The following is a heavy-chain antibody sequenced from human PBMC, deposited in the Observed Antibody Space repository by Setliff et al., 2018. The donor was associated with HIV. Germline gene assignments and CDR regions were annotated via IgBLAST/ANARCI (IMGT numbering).Heavy chain of an antibody. CDR1: GFTFSTYT. Sequence: PGGSLRLSCAASGFTFSTYTMNWVRQAPGKGLEWVSSISSNGYYIYYADSVKGRFTISRDNAKNSLYLQLNSLRAEDTAIYFCARDDGGYTFGVFFDYWGRGTPVTVSS. CDR2: ISSNGYYI. V-gene: IGHV3-21*01. J-gene: IGHJ4*02. D-gene: IGHD5-18*01. CDR3: ARDDGGYTFGVFFDY.